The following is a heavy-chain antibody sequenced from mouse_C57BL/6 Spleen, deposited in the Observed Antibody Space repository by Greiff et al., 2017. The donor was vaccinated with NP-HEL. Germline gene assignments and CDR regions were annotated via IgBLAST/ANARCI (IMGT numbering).Heavy chain of an antibody. V-gene: IGHV1-82*01. CDR3: ARGATVVASPLYAMDY. CDR1: GYAFSSSW. D-gene: IGHD1-1*01. CDR2: IYPGDGDT. Sequence: VKLQESGPELVKPGASVKISCKASGYAFSSSWMNWVKQRPGKGLEWIGRIYPGDGDTNYNGKFKGKATLTADKSSSTAYMQLSSLTSEDSAVYFCARGATVVASPLYAMDYWGQGTSVTVSS. J-gene: IGHJ4*01.